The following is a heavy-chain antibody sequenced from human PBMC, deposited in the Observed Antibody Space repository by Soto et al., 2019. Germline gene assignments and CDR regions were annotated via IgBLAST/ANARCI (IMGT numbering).Heavy chain of an antibody. Sequence: GASVKVYCKASGYTFTSYHINCVRPATGQGLEWMGWMNPNSGNTGYAQKFQGRVTMTRNTSISTAYMELSSLRSEDTAVYYCARARVPDDFYYYYYMGVWGKGTTVTVSS. D-gene: IGHD2-2*01. V-gene: IGHV1-8*01. CDR3: ARARVPDDFYYYYYMGV. J-gene: IGHJ6*03. CDR2: MNPNSGNT. CDR1: GYTFTSYH.